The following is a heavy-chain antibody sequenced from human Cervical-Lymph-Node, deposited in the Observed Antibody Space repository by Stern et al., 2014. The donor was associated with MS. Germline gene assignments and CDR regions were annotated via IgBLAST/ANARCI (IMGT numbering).Heavy chain of an antibody. V-gene: IGHV3-33*01. CDR1: GFSFSSFA. J-gene: IGHJ4*02. D-gene: IGHD2-2*01. CDR2: IWYDGSDK. CDR3: ARDTAAVAVPGAVQMGLDY. Sequence: VQLLESGGGVVQPGRSLRLSCAASGFSFSSFAMHWVRQAPGKGLEWVAVIWYDGSDKYYTDSGKGRFTISRDNSKNTLSLQMNSLRAEDTAVYYCARDTAAVAVPGAVQMGLDYWGQGTLVSVSS.